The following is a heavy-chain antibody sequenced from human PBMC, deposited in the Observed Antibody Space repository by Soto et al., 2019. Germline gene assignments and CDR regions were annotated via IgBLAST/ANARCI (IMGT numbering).Heavy chain of an antibody. V-gene: IGHV1-8*01. CDR1: GYTFTSYD. D-gene: IGHD3-3*01. J-gene: IGHJ4*02. Sequence: QVQLVQSGAEVKKPGASVKVSCKASGYTFTSYDINWVRQATGQGLEWMGWMNPNSGNTGYAQKFQGRVTMTRNTSISTAYMELSSLRSEDTAVYYCARVERHYDFWSGYYTSYYFDYWGQETLVTVSS. CDR2: MNPNSGNT. CDR3: ARVERHYDFWSGYYTSYYFDY.